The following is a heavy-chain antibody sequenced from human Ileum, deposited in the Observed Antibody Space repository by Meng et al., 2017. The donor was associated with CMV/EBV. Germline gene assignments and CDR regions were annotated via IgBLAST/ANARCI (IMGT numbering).Heavy chain of an antibody. CDR3: ARDIYYFDS. J-gene: IGHJ4*02. Sequence: LRLSCAISGDSVSTIYAAWNWIRQSPSGGLEWLGRTFYRSKWYYDYAVSVKSRIIINPDTSKNQFSLHLNSVTPEDTAVYYCARDIYYFDSWGQGTLVTVSS. CDR1: GDSVSTIYAA. CDR2: TFYRSKWYY. D-gene: IGHD2-21*01. V-gene: IGHV6-1*01.